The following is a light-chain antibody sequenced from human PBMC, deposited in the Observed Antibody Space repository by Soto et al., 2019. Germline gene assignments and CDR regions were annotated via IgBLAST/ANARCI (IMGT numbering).Light chain of an antibody. Sequence: EIVMTQSPATLSVSPGERATLSCRASQSVSNNLAWYQQKPGQAPRLLIYGASTRATGIPARFSGSGSGTEFTLTITSLQSEDFAVYYCQQYHNWPPNTFGQGTKLEIK. J-gene: IGKJ2*01. CDR1: QSVSNN. CDR3: QQYHNWPPNT. V-gene: IGKV3-15*01. CDR2: GAS.